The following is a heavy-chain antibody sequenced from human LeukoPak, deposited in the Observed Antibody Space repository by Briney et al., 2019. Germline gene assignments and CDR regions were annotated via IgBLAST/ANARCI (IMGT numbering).Heavy chain of an antibody. Sequence: ASVKVSCKASGGTFSSYAISWVRQAPGQGLEWMGGIIPIFGTANYAQKFQGRVTITTDESTSTAYMELSSLRSEDTAVYYCARGPYCSSTSCRYMDVWGKGTTVTVSS. D-gene: IGHD2-2*01. J-gene: IGHJ6*03. CDR3: ARGPYCSSTSCRYMDV. CDR2: IIPIFGTA. CDR1: GGTFSSYA. V-gene: IGHV1-69*05.